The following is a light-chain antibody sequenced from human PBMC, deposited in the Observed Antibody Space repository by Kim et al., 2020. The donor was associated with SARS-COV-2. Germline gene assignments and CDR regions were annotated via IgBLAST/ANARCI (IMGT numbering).Light chain of an antibody. CDR1: QTVSSN. CDR3: QQYDKVPLT. CDR2: GAS. J-gene: IGKJ4*01. V-gene: IGKV3D-15*01. Sequence: IVMTQSPVTLSISPGDRVTLSCRAGQTVSSNLAWYQQKPGQAPRLLSHGASIRATGIPPRFSGSGSGTDFSLSISSLQPEDVAVYYCQQYDKVPLTFGGGTKVDIK.